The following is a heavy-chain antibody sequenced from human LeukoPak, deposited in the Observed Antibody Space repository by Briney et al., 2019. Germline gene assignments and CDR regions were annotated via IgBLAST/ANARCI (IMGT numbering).Heavy chain of an antibody. CDR3: AKDIGEGDYWAFDI. Sequence: GGSLRLSCAASGFTVDDYAMHWVRQAPGKGLEWVSGISWYSGSIGYADSVEGRFTISRDNAKNSLYQQMNSLRAEDTALYYCAKDIGEGDYWAFDIWGQGTMVTVSS. CDR2: ISWYSGSI. V-gene: IGHV3-9*01. D-gene: IGHD4-17*01. CDR1: GFTVDDYA. J-gene: IGHJ3*02.